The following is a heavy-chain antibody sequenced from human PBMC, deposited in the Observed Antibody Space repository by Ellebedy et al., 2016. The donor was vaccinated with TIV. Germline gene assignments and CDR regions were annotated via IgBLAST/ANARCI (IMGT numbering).Heavy chain of an antibody. CDR2: ISYDGSNQ. Sequence: PGGSLRLSCAASGFTFSSYAMNWVRQPPGKGLEWVAAISYDGSNQFYADSVKGRFTISRDNSKNTLYLPMNSLRADDAAVYYCAKEQTNHYFDSWGQGTLVTVSS. J-gene: IGHJ4*02. V-gene: IGHV3-30-3*01. CDR1: GFTFSSYA. CDR3: AKEQTNHYFDS. D-gene: IGHD1-14*01.